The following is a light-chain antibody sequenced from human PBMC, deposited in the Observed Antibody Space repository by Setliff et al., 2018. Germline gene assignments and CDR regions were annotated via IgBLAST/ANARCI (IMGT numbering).Light chain of an antibody. V-gene: IGLV3-21*04. Sequence: SYELTQPPSVPVAPGKTARITCGGNNIGGKSVNWYQQKPGQAPVLVIYYDSDRPSGIPERFFGSNSGNTATLTISRVEAGDEADYYCQVWDSGSEHYVVGTGTKGHRP. CDR3: QVWDSGSEHYV. J-gene: IGLJ1*01. CDR2: YDS. CDR1: NIGGKS.